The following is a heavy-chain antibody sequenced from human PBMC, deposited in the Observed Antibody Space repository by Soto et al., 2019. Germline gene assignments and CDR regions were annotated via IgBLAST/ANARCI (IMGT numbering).Heavy chain of an antibody. CDR3: ARKHFGDYIRLSLHP. Sequence: QVQLVQSGAEVKKPGASVKVSCEASGYTFTDNHIHWLRRTPGQGLEWMGWINPKSGDANYAQKFQGRVTLAREASIYLAYMEVTRLTSCDTAIFFCARKHFGDYIRLSLHPWGQGTLVTVSS. CDR2: INPKSGDA. D-gene: IGHD4-17*01. J-gene: IGHJ5*02. CDR1: GYTFTDNH. V-gene: IGHV1-2*02.